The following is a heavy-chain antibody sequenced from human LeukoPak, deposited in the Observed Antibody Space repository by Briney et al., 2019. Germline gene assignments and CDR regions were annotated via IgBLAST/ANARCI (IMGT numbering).Heavy chain of an antibody. CDR3: ARGPYKYDGSGAFDI. CDR2: IYTSGST. CDR1: GDSISSGDYY. J-gene: IGHJ3*02. Sequence: SETLSLTCTVSGDSISSGDYYWSWIRQPAGKGLAWIGRIYTSGSTNYNPSLKSRVTISVDTSKNQFSLKLTSVTAADTAVYYCARGPYKYDGSGAFDIWGQGTMVTVSS. V-gene: IGHV4-61*02. D-gene: IGHD3-22*01.